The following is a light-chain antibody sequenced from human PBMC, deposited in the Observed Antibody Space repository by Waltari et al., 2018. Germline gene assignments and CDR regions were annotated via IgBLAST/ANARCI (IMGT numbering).Light chain of an antibody. V-gene: IGKV2-30*01. CDR3: MQASHWPYT. CDR1: HGLVYSDGNTY. CDR2: KVS. J-gene: IGKJ2*01. Sequence: DVVMTQSPLSLPVSLGQPASISCRSSHGLVYSDGNTYLSWVHQRPGQSPRRLIYKVSNRDSGVPDRFTGSGSGTEFTLNINRVEAEDVGIYSCMQASHWPYTFGQGTKLEIK.